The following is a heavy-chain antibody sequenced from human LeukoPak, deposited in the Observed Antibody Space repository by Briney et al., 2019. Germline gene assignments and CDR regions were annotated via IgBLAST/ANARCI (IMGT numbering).Heavy chain of an antibody. D-gene: IGHD2-2*03. V-gene: IGHV4-39*01. CDR2: IYYSGST. CDR3: ARLGYCSSTSCYPIDY. CDR1: GGSISSCSFY. J-gene: IGHJ4*02. Sequence: SETLSLTCTVSGGSISSCSFYWGWIRQPPGMGLEWIVSIYYSGSTYYNPSLKSRVTISVDTSKNQFSLKLSSVTAADTAVYYCARLGYCSSTSCYPIDYWGEGTLVTVSS.